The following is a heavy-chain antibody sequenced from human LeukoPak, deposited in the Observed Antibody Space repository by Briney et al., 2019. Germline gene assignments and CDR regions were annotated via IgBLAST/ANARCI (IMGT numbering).Heavy chain of an antibody. Sequence: PGGSLRLSCSASGYTFTSYAMHWVRQAPGQRLEWMGWINAGNGNTKYSQKFQGRVTITRDTSASTAYMELSSLRSEDTAVYYCAIPSPDYGDKPEPFDYWGQGTLVTVSS. V-gene: IGHV1-3*01. CDR1: GYTFTSYA. D-gene: IGHD4-17*01. CDR2: INAGNGNT. J-gene: IGHJ4*02. CDR3: AIPSPDYGDKPEPFDY.